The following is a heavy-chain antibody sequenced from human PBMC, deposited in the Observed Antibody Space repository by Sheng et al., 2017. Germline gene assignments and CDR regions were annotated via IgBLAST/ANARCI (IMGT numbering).Heavy chain of an antibody. CDR1: GYSISSGYY. CDR3: ARLVYNIKTVDY. Sequence: QVQLQEAGPGLVKPSETLSLTCAVSGYSISSGYYWGWIRQPPGKGLEWIGSMYHSGNTYYNPSLKSRVTISVDTSKNQFSLKLSSVTAADTAVYYCARLVYNIKTVDYWGQGTLVTVSS. J-gene: IGHJ4*02. CDR2: MYHSGNT. V-gene: IGHV4-38-2*01. D-gene: IGHD1-1*01.